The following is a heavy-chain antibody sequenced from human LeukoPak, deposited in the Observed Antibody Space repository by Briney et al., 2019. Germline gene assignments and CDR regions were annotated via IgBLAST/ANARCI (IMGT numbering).Heavy chain of an antibody. D-gene: IGHD1-14*01. Sequence: GGSPRLSCVGFGFTFSSYWTTWVRQAPGKGLGWVANINQDGSEENYVDSARGRFTISRDNARNSLFLQMNSLRAEDTAVYYCARGQTPCPRTCLDYWGQGTLVTVSS. J-gene: IGHJ4*02. CDR2: INQDGSEE. CDR3: ARGQTPCPRTCLDY. V-gene: IGHV3-7*04. CDR1: GFTFSSYW.